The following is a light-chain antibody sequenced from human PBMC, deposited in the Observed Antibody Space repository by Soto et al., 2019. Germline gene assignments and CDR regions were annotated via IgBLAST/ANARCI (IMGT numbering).Light chain of an antibody. CDR1: ESISRH. V-gene: IGKV1-39*01. Sequence: DIQMTQSPSSLSGSVGDRVTITCRASESISRHLNWYQQKPGKAPKLLIYAASSLQNGVPSRFRGGGSGTDFTLTISNLQAEDFATYYCQQTYTTLSITFGQGTRLDIK. CDR3: QQTYTTLSIT. CDR2: AAS. J-gene: IGKJ5*01.